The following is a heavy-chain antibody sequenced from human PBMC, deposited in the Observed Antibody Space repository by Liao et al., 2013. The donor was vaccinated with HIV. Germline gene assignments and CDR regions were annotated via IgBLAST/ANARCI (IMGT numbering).Heavy chain of an antibody. V-gene: IGHV4-4*07. CDR1: GGSITTYY. D-gene: IGHD5-24*01. J-gene: IGHJ2*01. CDR2: IHSSGTT. Sequence: QVQLQESGPGLVKPSETLSLNCSVSGGSITTYYWNWIRQPTGKGLEWIGRIHSSGTTNYNPSLKSRVTMSVDTSRNHFSLKLSSVTAADTAVYYCARVVRRDAYPAYWYFDLWGRGTLVTVSS. CDR3: ARVVRRDAYPAYWYFDL.